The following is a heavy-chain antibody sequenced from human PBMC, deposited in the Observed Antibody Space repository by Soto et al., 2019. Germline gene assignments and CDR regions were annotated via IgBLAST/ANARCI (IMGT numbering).Heavy chain of an antibody. V-gene: IGHV4-31*02. Sequence: QVQLQEWGPGLVKPSQTLSLKCSVSGGSISTGGRYWSWIRQHPGKGLEWLGDIYYSGITYYNPSLVSRVTISVEASKNQFSLKLSSVTAADTAVYFCAQAIVFTGGGGFDIWGQGRMVTVSS. CDR1: GGSISTGGRY. D-gene: IGHD2-8*02. CDR3: AQAIVFTGGGGFDI. CDR2: IYYSGIT. J-gene: IGHJ3*02.